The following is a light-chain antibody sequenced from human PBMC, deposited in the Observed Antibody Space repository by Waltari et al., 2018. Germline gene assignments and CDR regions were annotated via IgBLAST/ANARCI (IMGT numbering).Light chain of an antibody. Sequence: DIQMTQSPSSQSASVGDTVTITCRASQTISGYLNWYQQKPGTAPNLLISGVSSLESGVPSRFSGTSSVTDFTLTISSLQPEDFAVYYCQQTYNNPYTFGQGTKLEIK. J-gene: IGKJ2*01. CDR1: QTISGY. CDR3: QQTYNNPYT. V-gene: IGKV1-39*01. CDR2: GVS.